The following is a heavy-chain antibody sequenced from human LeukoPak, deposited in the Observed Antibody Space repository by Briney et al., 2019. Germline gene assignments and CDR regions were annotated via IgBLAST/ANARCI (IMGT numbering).Heavy chain of an antibody. CDR3: ARVGITIFGVVIIGDYFDY. D-gene: IGHD3-3*01. J-gene: IGHJ4*02. CDR1: GFTFSDYY. Sequence: GGSLRLSCAASGFTFSDYYMSWIRQAPGKGLEWVSYISSSGSTIYYTDPVKGRFTISRDNAKNSLYLQMNSLRAEDTAVYYCARVGITIFGVVIIGDYFDYWGQGTLVTVSS. CDR2: ISSSGSTI. V-gene: IGHV3-11*01.